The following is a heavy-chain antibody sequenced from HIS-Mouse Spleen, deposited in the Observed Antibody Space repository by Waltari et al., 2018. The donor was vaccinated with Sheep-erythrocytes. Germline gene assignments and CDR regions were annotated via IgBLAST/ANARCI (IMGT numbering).Heavy chain of an antibody. CDR3: ARAVLRFSYAFDI. CDR1: GFTFSSYW. CDR2: IKQDGSEK. Sequence: EVQLVESGGGLVQPGGSLRLSCAASGFTFSSYWMSWVRQAPGKGLEWVANIKQDGSEKYYVDSVKGRFTISRDNAKNSLYLQINSLRAEDTAVYYCARAVLRFSYAFDIWGQGTMVTVSS. J-gene: IGHJ3*02. D-gene: IGHD3-3*01. V-gene: IGHV3-7*01.